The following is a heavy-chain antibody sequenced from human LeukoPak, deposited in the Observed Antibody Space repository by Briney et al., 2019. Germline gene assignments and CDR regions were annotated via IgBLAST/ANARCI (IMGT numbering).Heavy chain of an antibody. CDR3: AGVVVTAILAGAFDI. CDR1: GGTFSSYA. D-gene: IGHD2-21*02. CDR2: IIPIFGTA. J-gene: IGHJ3*02. V-gene: IGHV1-69*06. Sequence: GASVKVSCKASGGTFSSYAISWVRQAPGQGLEWMGGIIPIFGTANYAQKFQGRVTITADKSTSTAYMELSSLRSEDTAVYYCAGVVVTAILAGAFDIWGQGTMVTVSS.